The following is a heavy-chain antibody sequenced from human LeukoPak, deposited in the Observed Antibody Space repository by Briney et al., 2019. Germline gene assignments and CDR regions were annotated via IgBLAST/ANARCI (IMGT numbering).Heavy chain of an antibody. CDR3: ASSLYSSSWYRGYYYYYMDV. D-gene: IGHD6-13*01. V-gene: IGHV1-69*06. CDR1: GYTFTSYA. J-gene: IGHJ6*03. Sequence: GASVKVSCKASGYTFTSYAISWVRQAPGQGLEWMGGIIPIFGTANYAQKFQGRVTITADKSTSTAYMKLSSLRSEDTAVYYCASSLYSSSWYRGYYYYYMDVWGKGTTVTVSS. CDR2: IIPIFGTA.